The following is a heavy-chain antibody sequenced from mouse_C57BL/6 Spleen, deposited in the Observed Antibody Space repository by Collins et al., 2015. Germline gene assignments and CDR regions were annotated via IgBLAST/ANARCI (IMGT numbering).Heavy chain of an antibody. CDR1: GYTFTSYW. CDR2: IDPSDSYT. Sequence: QVQLQQPGAELVKPGASVKLSCKASGYTFTSYWMQWVKQRPGQGLEWIGEIDPSDSYTNYNQKFKGKATLTVDTSSSTAYMQLSSLTSEDSAVYYCARRDYYGSSYGGNYYAMDYWGQGTSVTVSS. V-gene: IGHV1-50*01. CDR3: ARRDYYGSSYGGNYYAMDY. D-gene: IGHD1-1*01. J-gene: IGHJ4*01.